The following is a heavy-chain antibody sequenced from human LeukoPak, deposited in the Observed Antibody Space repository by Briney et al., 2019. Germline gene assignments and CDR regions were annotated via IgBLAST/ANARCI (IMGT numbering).Heavy chain of an antibody. CDR1: GGTFSSYA. J-gene: IGHJ4*02. Sequence: ASVKVSCKASGGTFSSYAISWVRQAPGQGLEWMGGIIPIFGTANYAQKFQGRVTMTRDMSTSTVYMELSSLRSEDTAVYYCAGGTYYYDSSGYYLDYWGQGTLVTVSS. D-gene: IGHD3-22*01. CDR3: AGGTYYYDSSGYYLDY. CDR2: IIPIFGTA. V-gene: IGHV1-69*05.